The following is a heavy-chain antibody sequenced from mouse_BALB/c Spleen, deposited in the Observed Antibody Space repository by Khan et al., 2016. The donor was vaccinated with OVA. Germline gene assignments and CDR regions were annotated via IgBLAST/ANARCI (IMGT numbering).Heavy chain of an antibody. V-gene: IGHV1-5*01. CDR3: TRRNWDVAWFAY. J-gene: IGHJ3*01. CDR2: IYPGNTDT. Sequence: EVQLQQSGTVLARPGASVKMSCKASGYTFTSYWMHWVKQRPGKGLEWIGDIYPGNTDTNYNQKFKGKANLTAVTSTSTAYMELSSLTNEDSVVYYCTRRNWDVAWFAYWGQGTLVTGSA. CDR1: GYTFTSYW. D-gene: IGHD4-1*01.